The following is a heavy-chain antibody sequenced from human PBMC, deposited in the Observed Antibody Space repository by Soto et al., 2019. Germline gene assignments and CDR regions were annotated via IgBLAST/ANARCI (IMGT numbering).Heavy chain of an antibody. CDR2: IDYGGTI. D-gene: IGHD3-3*01. J-gene: IGHJ4*02. V-gene: IGHV4-39*01. CDR3: ARHVHNQGYEYYFAS. CDR1: GASISSSRDG. Sequence: PSETLCLTWNASGASISSSRDGWGWIRQSAGKGLEWIGTIDYGGTIYYNPSLKSRITISLDTSKNQISLRLSSVTAADTAVYYCARHVHNQGYEYYFASWGQGTLVTVSS.